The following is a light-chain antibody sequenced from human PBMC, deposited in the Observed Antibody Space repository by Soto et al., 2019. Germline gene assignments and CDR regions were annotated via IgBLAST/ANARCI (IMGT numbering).Light chain of an antibody. V-gene: IGKV1-39*01. CDR1: QSVMNH. J-gene: IGKJ2*01. CDR2: EAS. Sequence: DIQVTQFPSSLSASVVDDVSINCRKDQSVMNHLNCYQQKASQAPKILIFEASNLARGVPQRLSCSEFGSQFTLTIANLQPEYIAIYYCQESHNFPYIFGQGT. CDR3: QESHNFPYI.